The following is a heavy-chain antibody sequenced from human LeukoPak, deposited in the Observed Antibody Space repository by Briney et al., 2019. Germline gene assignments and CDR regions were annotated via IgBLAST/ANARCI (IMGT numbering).Heavy chain of an antibody. CDR2: ISAYNGNT. V-gene: IGHV1-18*01. Sequence: ASVKVSCKASGYTFTSYGISWLRQAPGQGLEWMGWISAYNGNTNYAQKLQGRVTMTTDTSTSTAYMELRSLRSDDTAVYYCARGHDSDLYNSFEPWGQGTLVTVSS. CDR3: ARGHDSDLYNSFEP. D-gene: IGHD3-16*02. J-gene: IGHJ5*02. CDR1: GYTFTSYG.